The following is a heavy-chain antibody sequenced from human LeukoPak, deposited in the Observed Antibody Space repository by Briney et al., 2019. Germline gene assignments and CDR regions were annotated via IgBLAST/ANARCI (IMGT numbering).Heavy chain of an antibody. CDR1: GYSISSGYH. J-gene: IGHJ4*02. CDR3: ARENWVFDY. CDR2: VYRSGTT. Sequence: SETLSLTCVVSGYSISSGYHWGWIRPPPGKGLEWIGSVYRSGTTYYDPSLKSRVTISVDTSKNQISLKVRSVTAADTAMYYCARENWVFDYWGQGILATVSS. D-gene: IGHD7-27*01. V-gene: IGHV4-38-2*01.